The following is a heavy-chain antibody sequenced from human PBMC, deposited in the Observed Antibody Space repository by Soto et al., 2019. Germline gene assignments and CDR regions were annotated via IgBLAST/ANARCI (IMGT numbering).Heavy chain of an antibody. Sequence: PSETLSLTCAVSSGSISSSNWWSWVRQPPGKGLEWIGEIYHSGSTNYNPSLKSRITISVDKSKNQLSLKLSSVTAADTAVYYCARVSIHIAAALDYWGQGTLVTVSS. CDR2: IYHSGST. J-gene: IGHJ4*02. V-gene: IGHV4-4*02. CDR3: ARVSIHIAAALDY. D-gene: IGHD6-13*01. CDR1: SGSISSSNW.